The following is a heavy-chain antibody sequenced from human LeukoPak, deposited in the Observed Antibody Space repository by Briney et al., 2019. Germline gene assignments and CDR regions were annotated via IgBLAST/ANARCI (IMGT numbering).Heavy chain of an antibody. CDR2: ISDDGGIK. CDR1: GFTFSSYA. V-gene: IGHV3-30-3*01. J-gene: IGHJ1*01. CDR3: ATVPMSGPLYFQD. Sequence: GRSLRLSCAASGFTFSSYAMHWVRHAPGKGLEWVAVISDDGGIKLYTDSVKGRFTISRDNSKNTLYLQMNSLRPEDTGVYYCATVPMSGPLYFQDWGQGTLVTVSS. D-gene: IGHD3-3*01.